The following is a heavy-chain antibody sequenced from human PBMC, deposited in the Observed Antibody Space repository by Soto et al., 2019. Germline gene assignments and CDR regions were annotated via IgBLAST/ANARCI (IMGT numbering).Heavy chain of an antibody. Sequence: EVQLVESGGGLVQSGGSLRLSCAASGFTFSSYWMHWVRQAPGKGLVWVSRINSDGSSTSYADSVKGRFTISRDNAKNTLYLQMNSLRVEDTAVYYCAREYSSSRYLDYWGQGTLVTVSS. J-gene: IGHJ4*02. D-gene: IGHD6-13*01. CDR3: AREYSSSRYLDY. CDR2: INSDGSST. CDR1: GFTFSSYW. V-gene: IGHV3-74*01.